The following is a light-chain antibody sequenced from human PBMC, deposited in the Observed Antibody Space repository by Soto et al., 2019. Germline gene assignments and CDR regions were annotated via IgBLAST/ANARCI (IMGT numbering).Light chain of an antibody. CDR2: GDN. Sequence: QSVLTQPPSVSGAPGQRVAISCTGSSSNIGAEYDVYWYQQLPGTAPKRLIYGDNNRPSGVPDRFSGSKSGTSASLAITGLQPEDDADYYCQAYYSGLTTFVFGTGTKVTVL. J-gene: IGLJ1*01. CDR1: SSNIGAEYD. V-gene: IGLV1-40*01. CDR3: QAYYSGLTTFV.